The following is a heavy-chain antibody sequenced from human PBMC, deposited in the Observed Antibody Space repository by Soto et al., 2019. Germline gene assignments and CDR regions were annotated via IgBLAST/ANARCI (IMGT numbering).Heavy chain of an antibody. CDR1: GGSFSGYY. CDR2: INHSGST. D-gene: IGHD3-3*01. J-gene: IGHJ6*02. CDR3: PRGRRRFLNYYYGMDV. V-gene: IGHV4-34*01. Sequence: SETLSLTCAVYGGSFSGYYWSWIRQPPGKGLEWIGEINHSGSTNYNPSLKSRVTISVDTSKNQFSLKLSSVTAADTAVYYCPRGRRRFLNYYYGMDVWGQGTTVTVSS.